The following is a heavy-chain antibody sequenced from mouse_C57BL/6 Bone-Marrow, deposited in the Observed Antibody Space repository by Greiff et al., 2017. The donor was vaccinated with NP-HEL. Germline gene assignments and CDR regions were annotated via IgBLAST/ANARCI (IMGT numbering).Heavy chain of an antibody. Sequence: QVQLQQSGAELVRPGASVKLSCKASGYTFTDYYINWVKQRPGQGLEWIARIYPGSGNTYYNEKFKGKATLTAEKSSSTAYMQLSSLTSEDSAVYFCARPSYYYGSGWYFDVWGTGTTVTVSS. D-gene: IGHD1-1*01. CDR2: IYPGSGNT. J-gene: IGHJ1*03. V-gene: IGHV1-76*01. CDR3: ARPSYYYGSGWYFDV. CDR1: GYTFTDYY.